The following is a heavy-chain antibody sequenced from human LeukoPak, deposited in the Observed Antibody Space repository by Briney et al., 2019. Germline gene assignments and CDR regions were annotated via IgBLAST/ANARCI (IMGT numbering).Heavy chain of an antibody. CDR2: ISSDGSDK. CDR1: EFTFSTYA. D-gene: IGHD6-6*01. CDR3: ARQGSSLYYLHTYMDV. V-gene: IGHV3-30*01. J-gene: IGHJ6*03. Sequence: GRSLRLSCEASEFTFSTYAMHWVRQAPGKGLEWVAVISSDGSDKYYADSVTGRFAISRDIPKNTLYLRMNSLKVEDTAVYFYARQGSSLYYLHTYMDVWGKGTTVTVSS.